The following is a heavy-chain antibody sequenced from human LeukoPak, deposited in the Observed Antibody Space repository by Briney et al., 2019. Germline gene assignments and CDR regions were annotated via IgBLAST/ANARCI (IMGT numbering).Heavy chain of an antibody. CDR2: IYHSGST. D-gene: IGHD1-20*01. Sequence: PSETPSLTCTVSGGSISSGVYYWSWIRQPPGKGLEWIGYIYHSGSTYYNPSLKSRVTISVDTSKNQFSLKLSSVTAADTAVYYRARGVAGYNYRRMDVWGKGTTVTVSS. V-gene: IGHV4-30-2*01. CDR1: GGSISSGVYY. J-gene: IGHJ6*03. CDR3: ARGVAGYNYRRMDV.